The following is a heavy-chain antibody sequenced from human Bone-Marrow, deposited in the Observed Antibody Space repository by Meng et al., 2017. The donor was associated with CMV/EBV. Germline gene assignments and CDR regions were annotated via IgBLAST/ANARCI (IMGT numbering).Heavy chain of an antibody. V-gene: IGHV5-51*01. CDR1: GYSFTSYW. CDR2: IYPGDSDT. CDR3: ARSSIAARRGTEYYYGMDV. Sequence: KVSCKGSGYSFTSYWIGWVRQMPGKGLEWMGIIYPGDSDTRYSPSFQGQVTIPADKSISTPYLQWSSLKASDTAMYYCARSSIAARRGTEYYYGMDVWGQGTTVTVSS. J-gene: IGHJ6*02. D-gene: IGHD6-6*01.